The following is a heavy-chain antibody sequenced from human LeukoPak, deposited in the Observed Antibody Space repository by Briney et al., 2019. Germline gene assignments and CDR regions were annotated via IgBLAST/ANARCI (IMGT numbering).Heavy chain of an antibody. CDR3: ARYGSGSYHIPHFDY. D-gene: IGHD3-10*01. Sequence: PSETLSLTCTVPVGSISSYYWSWIRQPPGKGLEWIGYIYYSGSTNYNASLKSRVTISVDTSKNQFSLKLSSVTAADTAVYYCARYGSGSYHIPHFDYWGQGTLVTVSS. CDR2: IYYSGST. J-gene: IGHJ4*02. CDR1: VGSISSYY. V-gene: IGHV4-59*01.